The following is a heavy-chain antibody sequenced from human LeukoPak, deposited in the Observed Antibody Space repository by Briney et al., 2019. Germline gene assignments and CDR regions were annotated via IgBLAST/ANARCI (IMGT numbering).Heavy chain of an antibody. CDR2: ITGSGHRT. CDR1: GFTFSSHA. J-gene: IGHJ4*02. V-gene: IGHV3-23*01. CDR3: AKGGITMIVVVIQYYFDY. D-gene: IGHD3-22*01. Sequence: GGSLRLSCAASGFTFSSHAMSGVRQAPGKGLEWVSGITGSGHRTYYTDSVKGRFTISRDNSKNTLYLQMSSLRVEDTAVYYCAKGGITMIVVVIQYYFDYWGQGTLVTVSS.